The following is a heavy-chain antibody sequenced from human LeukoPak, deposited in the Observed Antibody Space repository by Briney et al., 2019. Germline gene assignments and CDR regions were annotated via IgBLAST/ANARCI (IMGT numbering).Heavy chain of an antibody. D-gene: IGHD2-15*01. CDR1: GFSFSSYN. V-gene: IGHV3-21*01. CDR2: ITSSSSFI. J-gene: IGHJ6*03. Sequence: PGGSLRLSCEASGFSFSSYNMNWVRQTPGRGLEWVSSITSSSSFIYYADSVKGRFTISRDNAKNSLYLQMNSLRAEDTAVYYCAREEPPCSGGSCHLPHYYYYYMDVWGKGTTVTVSS. CDR3: AREEPPCSGGSCHLPHYYYYYMDV.